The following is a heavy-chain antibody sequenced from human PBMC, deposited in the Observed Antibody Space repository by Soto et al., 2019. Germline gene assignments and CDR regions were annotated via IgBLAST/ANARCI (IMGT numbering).Heavy chain of an antibody. CDR3: AATPRY. V-gene: IGHV4-59*01. J-gene: IGHJ4*02. CDR1: GGSITGYH. Sequence: SSETLSLTCNVSGGSITGYHWSWIRQPPGKGLEWIGYISNSGSTNYNPSLESRVTISVETSKNQISLNLIFVTAADTAVYYCAATPRYWCQGTLVTVST. CDR2: ISNSGST.